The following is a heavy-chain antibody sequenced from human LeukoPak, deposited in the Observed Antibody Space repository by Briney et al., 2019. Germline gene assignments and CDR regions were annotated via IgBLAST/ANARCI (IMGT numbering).Heavy chain of an antibody. D-gene: IGHD3-3*01. CDR3: ARGDFIGRNYYYYMDV. CDR2: ISAYNGNT. CDR1: GYTFTSYG. J-gene: IGHJ6*03. V-gene: IGHV1-18*01. Sequence: ASVKVSCKASGYTFTSYGISWVRQAPGQGLEWMGWISAYNGNTNYAQKLQGRVTMTTDTSTSTAYMELRSLRSDDTAVYYCARGDFIGRNYYYYMDVWGIGTTVTVSS.